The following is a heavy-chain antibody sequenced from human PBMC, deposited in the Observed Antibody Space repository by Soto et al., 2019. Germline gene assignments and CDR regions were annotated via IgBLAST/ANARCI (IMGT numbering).Heavy chain of an antibody. Sequence: SETLSLTCTVSGGSISSSSYYWGWIRQPPGKGLEWIGSIYYSGSTYYNPSLKSRVTISVDTSKNQFSLKLSSVTAADTAVYYCARAGGDVRSNYNWFDPWGQGTLVTVSS. D-gene: IGHD3-16*01. CDR1: GGSISSSSYY. CDR2: IYYSGST. J-gene: IGHJ5*02. V-gene: IGHV4-39*01. CDR3: ARAGGDVRSNYNWFDP.